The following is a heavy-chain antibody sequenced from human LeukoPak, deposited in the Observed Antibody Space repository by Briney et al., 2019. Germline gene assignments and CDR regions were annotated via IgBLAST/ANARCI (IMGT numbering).Heavy chain of an antibody. Sequence: QPGGSLRLSCAASGFTFSNYDMSWVRQAPGKGLEWVSSISDSGGSTYYADSVKGRFTISRDNSKNTLYLQMTNLRAAGTAVYYCAKDLSRAVAADWFDPWDQGSLVTVSS. D-gene: IGHD6-19*01. J-gene: IGHJ5*02. CDR2: ISDSGGST. CDR3: AKDLSRAVAADWFDP. CDR1: GFTFSNYD. V-gene: IGHV3-23*01.